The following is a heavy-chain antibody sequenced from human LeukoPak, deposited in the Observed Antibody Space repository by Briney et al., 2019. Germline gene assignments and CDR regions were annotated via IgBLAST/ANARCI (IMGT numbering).Heavy chain of an antibody. CDR3: ARSRLFGVITPLYY. J-gene: IGHJ4*02. CDR1: GGSISSSSAY. Sequence: PSETLSLTCTVSGGSISSSSAYWGWIRQPPGKGLEWIGSIYYSKNTYYNPSLKSRVTISLDTSKNQFSLKLSSVTAADTAVYYCARSRLFGVITPLYYWGQGTLATVSS. V-gene: IGHV4-39*07. CDR2: IYYSKNT. D-gene: IGHD3-3*01.